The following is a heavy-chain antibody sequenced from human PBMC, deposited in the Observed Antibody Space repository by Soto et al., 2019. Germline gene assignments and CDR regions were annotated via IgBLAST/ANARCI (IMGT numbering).Heavy chain of an antibody. V-gene: IGHV3-15*07. Sequence: PGGSLRLSCAASGFSLNNAWMTWVRQAPGEGLEWVGRVKSQSDGGTVDYAAPVKGRFTISRDDSKNTLNLQMNNLKAEDTAVYYCTTDPPYHDTSRSYFNYWGQGTLVTVSS. CDR3: TTDPPYHDTSRSYFNY. CDR1: GFSLNNAW. CDR2: VKSQSDGGTV. D-gene: IGHD3-22*01. J-gene: IGHJ4*02.